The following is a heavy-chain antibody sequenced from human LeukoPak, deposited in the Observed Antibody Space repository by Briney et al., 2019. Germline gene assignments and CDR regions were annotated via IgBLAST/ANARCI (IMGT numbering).Heavy chain of an antibody. CDR2: IYYSGST. Sequence: PSETLSLTCTVSGGSIYSYYWSWIRQPPRKGLEWIGYIYYSGSTNYNPSLKSRVTISVDTSNNKFSLKLTSLTAADTAVYYCVRHLSAGRPAFDIWGQGTMVTVSS. CDR1: GGSIYSYY. CDR3: VRHLSAGRPAFDI. V-gene: IGHV4-59*08. D-gene: IGHD2-15*01. J-gene: IGHJ3*02.